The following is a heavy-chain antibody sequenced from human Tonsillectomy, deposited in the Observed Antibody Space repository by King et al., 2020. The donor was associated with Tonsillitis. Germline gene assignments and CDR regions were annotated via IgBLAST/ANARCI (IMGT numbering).Heavy chain of an antibody. D-gene: IGHD2-2*01. CDR3: PTEHLGYCTGTSCYDI. J-gene: IGHJ4*02. CDR2: IKSKTDGGTT. Sequence: VQLVESGGGLVKPGGSLRLSCAASGFTFSNAWMSWVRQAPGKGLEWVGRIKSKTDGGTTDYAAPVKGRFTISRDDSKNTLYLQMNRLKTEDTAVYYCPTEHLGYCTGTSCYDIWGQGTLVTVSS. CDR1: GFTFSNAW. V-gene: IGHV3-15*01.